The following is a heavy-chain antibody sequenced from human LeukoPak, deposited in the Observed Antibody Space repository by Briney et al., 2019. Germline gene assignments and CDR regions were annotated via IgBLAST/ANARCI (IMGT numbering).Heavy chain of an antibody. J-gene: IGHJ4*02. CDR3: ARVDYYGSGSYPACSY. Sequence: GGSLRLSCAASGFTFSSYSMNWVRQAPGKGLEWVSSISSSSSYIYYADSVKGRFTISRDNAKNSLYLQMNSLRAEDTAVYYCARVDYYGSGSYPACSYWGQGTLVTVSS. D-gene: IGHD3-10*01. CDR1: GFTFSSYS. CDR2: ISSSSSYI. V-gene: IGHV3-21*01.